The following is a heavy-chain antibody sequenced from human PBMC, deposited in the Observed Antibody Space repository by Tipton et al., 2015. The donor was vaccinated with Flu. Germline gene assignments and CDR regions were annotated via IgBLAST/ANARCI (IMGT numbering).Heavy chain of an antibody. Sequence: SLRLSCAASGFTVSSNYMSWVRQAPGKGLEWVSAIYSGGSTYYADSVKGRFTISRHNSKNTLYLQMNSLRAEDTAVYYCARDKRGGGVRYFDGLDYYYGMDVWGQGTTVTVSS. D-gene: IGHD3-9*01. CDR2: IYSGGST. V-gene: IGHV3-53*04. J-gene: IGHJ6*02. CDR1: GFTVSSNY. CDR3: ARDKRGGGVRYFDGLDYYYGMDV.